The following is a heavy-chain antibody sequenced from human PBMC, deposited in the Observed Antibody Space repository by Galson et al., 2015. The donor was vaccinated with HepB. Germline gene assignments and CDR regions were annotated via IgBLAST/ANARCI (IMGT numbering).Heavy chain of an antibody. CDR3: ARHQRFSVLRKFDWLEVDF. Sequence: SLRLSCAASRFTFSSYWMSWVRQAPGKGLEWVAKIKQDGSEKFYVDSVKGRFTISRDNAQNSLYLQMNSLRAEDTAVYYCARHQRFSVLRKFDWLEVDFWGQGTLVTVSS. CDR2: IKQDGSEK. CDR1: RFTFSSYW. J-gene: IGHJ4*02. D-gene: IGHD3-9*01. V-gene: IGHV3-7*01.